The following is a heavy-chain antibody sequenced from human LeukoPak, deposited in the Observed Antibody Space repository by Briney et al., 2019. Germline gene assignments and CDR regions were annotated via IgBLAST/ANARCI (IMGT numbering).Heavy chain of an antibody. D-gene: IGHD1-20*01. J-gene: IGHJ4*02. V-gene: IGHV4-34*01. Sequence: SETLSLTCAVYGGSFSGYYWSWIRQPPGKGLEWIGEINHSGSTNYNPSLKSRVTISVDTSKNQFSLKLSSVTAAATVVYCCARSLNYNWTPNDPHPVDYWGQGTLVTVSS. CDR1: GGSFSGYY. CDR3: ARSLNYNWTPNDPHPVDY. CDR2: INHSGST.